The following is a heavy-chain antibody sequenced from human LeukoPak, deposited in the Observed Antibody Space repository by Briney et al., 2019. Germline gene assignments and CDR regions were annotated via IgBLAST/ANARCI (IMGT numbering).Heavy chain of an antibody. Sequence: SETLSLTCTVSGGSISSYYWGWIRQPPGKGLEWIGSVYYSGNTYYNPSLKSRVTISVDTSKNQFSLKLSSVTAADTAVYYCARRGGYGYVAYWGQGTLVTVSS. J-gene: IGHJ4*02. CDR1: GGSISSYY. V-gene: IGHV4-39*01. D-gene: IGHD5-18*01. CDR3: ARRGGYGYVAY. CDR2: VYYSGNT.